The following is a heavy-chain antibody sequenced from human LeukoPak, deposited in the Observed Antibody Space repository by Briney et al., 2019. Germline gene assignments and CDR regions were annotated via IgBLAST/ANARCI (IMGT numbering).Heavy chain of an antibody. CDR3: ASVTAAGYYYYGMDV. J-gene: IGHJ6*02. D-gene: IGHD6-13*01. Sequence: RSETLSLTCDVSGGSVTSTNWWTWFRQPPGKGLGWIGEVHLDGRTNYNPSLKSRVTISVDTSKNQFSLKLSSVTAADTAVYYCASVTAAGYYYYGMDVWGQGTTVTVSS. V-gene: IGHV4-4*02. CDR1: GGSVTSTNW. CDR2: VHLDGRT.